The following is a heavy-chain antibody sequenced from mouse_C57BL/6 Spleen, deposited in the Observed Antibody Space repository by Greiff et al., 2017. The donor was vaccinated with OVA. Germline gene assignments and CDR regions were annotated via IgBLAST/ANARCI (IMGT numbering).Heavy chain of an antibody. CDR3: ARGGTVDAMDD. Sequence: QVQLQQPGAELVKPGASVKLSCKASGYTFTSYWMQWVKQRPGPGLEWIGEIDPSDSYTNYNQKFKGKATLTVDTSSSTAYMQLSSLTSEDSAVYYCARGGTVDAMDDWGQGTSVTVSS. V-gene: IGHV1-50*01. D-gene: IGHD1-1*01. J-gene: IGHJ4*01. CDR2: IDPSDSYT. CDR1: GYTFTSYW.